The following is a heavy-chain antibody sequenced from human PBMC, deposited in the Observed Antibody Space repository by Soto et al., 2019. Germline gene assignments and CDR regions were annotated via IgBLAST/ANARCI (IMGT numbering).Heavy chain of an antibody. Sequence: QVHLQESGPGLVKPSQTLSLTCTVSGGSISSGGYCWSWIRQHPGKGLEWIGYICYSGSTYSSPSLKSRITISLDTSESQFSLKLSSVTAADTAVYYCARGILVWGQGTLVTVSS. J-gene: IGHJ4*02. V-gene: IGHV4-31*03. CDR3: ARGILV. D-gene: IGHD3-9*01. CDR1: GGSISSGGYC. CDR2: ICYSGST.